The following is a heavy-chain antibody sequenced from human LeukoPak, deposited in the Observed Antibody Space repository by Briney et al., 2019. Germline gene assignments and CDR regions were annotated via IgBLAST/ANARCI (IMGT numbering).Heavy chain of an antibody. V-gene: IGHV3-21*01. CDR3: AREESSSSGYYFDY. CDR1: GFTFSTYS. J-gene: IGHJ4*02. Sequence: TGGSLRLSCAASGFTFSTYSMNWVRQAPGKGLEWVSSISSINFYIHYGDSVKGRFTISRDNAKNSLYLQMDSLRAEDTAVYYCAREESSSSGYYFDYWGQGTLVTVSS. CDR2: ISSINFYI. D-gene: IGHD6-6*01.